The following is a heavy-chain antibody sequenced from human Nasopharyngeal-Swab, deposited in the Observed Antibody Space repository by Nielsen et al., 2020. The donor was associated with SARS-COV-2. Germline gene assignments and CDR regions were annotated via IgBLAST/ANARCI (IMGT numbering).Heavy chain of an antibody. D-gene: IGHD5/OR15-5a*01. CDR3: AGCLRPIYYGMDV. Sequence: VRQAPGKGLEWVSYISSSSSTIYYADSVKGRFTISRDNAKNSLYLQINSLRDEDTAVYYCAGCLRPIYYGMDVWGQGTTVTVSS. CDR2: ISSSSSTI. J-gene: IGHJ6*02. V-gene: IGHV3-48*02.